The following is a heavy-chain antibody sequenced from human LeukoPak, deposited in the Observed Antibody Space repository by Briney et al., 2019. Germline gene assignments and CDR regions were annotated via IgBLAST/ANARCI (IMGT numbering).Heavy chain of an antibody. CDR2: ISISSSYI. V-gene: IGHV3-21*01. D-gene: IGHD3-22*01. Sequence: MAGGSLRLSCAASGFTFSSYSMNWVRQAPGKGLEWVSSISISSSYIYYADSVKGRFTISRDSAKNSLYLQMNSLRAEDTAVYYCARDLGDSSGYYHPTFDYWGQGTLVTVSS. CDR1: GFTFSSYS. CDR3: ARDLGDSSGYYHPTFDY. J-gene: IGHJ4*02.